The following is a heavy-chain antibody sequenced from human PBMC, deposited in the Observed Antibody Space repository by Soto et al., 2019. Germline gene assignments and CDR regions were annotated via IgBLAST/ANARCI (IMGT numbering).Heavy chain of an antibody. CDR2: INAGNGNT. CDR3: ARVRYCSGGSCYLSPDAFDI. CDR1: GYTFTSYA. J-gene: IGHJ3*02. D-gene: IGHD2-15*01. V-gene: IGHV1-3*01. Sequence: ASVKVSSKASGYTFTSYAMHWVPQAPGQSREWMGWINAGNGNTKYSQKFQGRVTITRDTSASTADMELSSLRSEDTAVYYCARVRYCSGGSCYLSPDAFDIWGQGTMVTVSS.